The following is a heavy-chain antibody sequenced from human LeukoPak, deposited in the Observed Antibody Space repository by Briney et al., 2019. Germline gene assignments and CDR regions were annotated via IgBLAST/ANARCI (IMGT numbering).Heavy chain of an antibody. CDR1: GGTFSSYA. J-gene: IGHJ4*02. CDR3: ARLYSSWYRGFFDY. D-gene: IGHD6-13*01. CDR2: IIPILGIA. V-gene: IGHV1-69*04. Sequence: SVKVSCKASGGTFSSYAISWVRQAPGQGLEWMGRIIPILGIANYAQKFQGRVTITADKSTSTAYMELSSLRSEDTAVYYCARLYSSWYRGFFDYWGQGTLVTVSS.